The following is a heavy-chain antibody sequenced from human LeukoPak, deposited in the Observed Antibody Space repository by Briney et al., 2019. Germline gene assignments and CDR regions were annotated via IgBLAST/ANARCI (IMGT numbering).Heavy chain of an antibody. Sequence: SETLSLTCAVYGGSFSGYYWSWIRQPPGKGLEWIGEINHSGSTNYNPSLKSRVTISVDTSKNQYSLKLSSVTAADTAVYYCARGPVGRRYYGSGSYLTYFDYWGQGTLVTVSS. CDR1: GGSFSGYY. J-gene: IGHJ4*02. V-gene: IGHV4-34*09. D-gene: IGHD3-10*01. CDR3: ARGPVGRRYYGSGSYLTYFDY. CDR2: INHSGST.